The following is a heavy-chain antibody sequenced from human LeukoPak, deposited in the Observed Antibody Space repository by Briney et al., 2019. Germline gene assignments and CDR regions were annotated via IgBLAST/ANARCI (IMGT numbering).Heavy chain of an antibody. CDR1: GYTFTGYY. V-gene: IGHV1-2*02. Sequence: ASVKVSCKASGYTFTGYYMHWVRQAPGQGLEWMGWINPNSGGTNYAQKFQGRVTMTRDTSISTAYMELSRLRSDDTAVYCCARDLYERSAYSDYWGQGTLVTVSS. CDR3: ARDLYERSAYSDY. J-gene: IGHJ4*02. CDR2: INPNSGGT. D-gene: IGHD3-22*01.